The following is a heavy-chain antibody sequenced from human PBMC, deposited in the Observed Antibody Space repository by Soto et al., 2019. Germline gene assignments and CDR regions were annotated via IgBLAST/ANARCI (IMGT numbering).Heavy chain of an antibody. D-gene: IGHD3-22*01. J-gene: IGHJ5*02. CDR2: IYHSGST. Sequence: LSLTCAVSGGSISSGGYSWSWIRQPPGKGLEWIGYIYHSGSTYYNPSLKSRVTISVDRSKNQFSLKLSSVTAADTAVYYCARGGYYDSSALAPWGQGTLVTVSS. CDR1: GGSISSGGYS. V-gene: IGHV4-30-2*01. CDR3: ARGGYYDSSALAP.